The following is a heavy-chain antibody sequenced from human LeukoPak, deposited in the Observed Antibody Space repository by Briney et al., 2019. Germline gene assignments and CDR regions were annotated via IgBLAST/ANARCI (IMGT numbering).Heavy chain of an antibody. V-gene: IGHV3-66*01. CDR2: IYSGGST. CDR1: GFTVSSNY. J-gene: IGHJ3*02. CDR3: ARKAYLEAFDI. Sequence: GGSLRLSCAASGFTVSSNYMSWVRQAPGKGLEWVSVIYSGGSTYYADSVKGRFTISRDNSKNTLYLQMNSLRAEDTAVYYCARKAYLEAFDIWGQGTMVTVSS. D-gene: IGHD2-2*01.